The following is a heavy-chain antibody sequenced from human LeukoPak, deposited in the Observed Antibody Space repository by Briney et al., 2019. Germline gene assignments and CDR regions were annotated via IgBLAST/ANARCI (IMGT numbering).Heavy chain of an antibody. J-gene: IGHJ4*02. CDR2: MKSNNGHT. D-gene: IGHD7-27*01. CDR1: GYSFASYS. Sequence: ASVKVSCKASGYSFASYSISWVRQAPGQGLEWMGWMKSNNGHTGYAQKFQGRVTMTRDTSISTAYMELSSLTFEDTAAYYCARGSPNWGMVGYWGQGTLVTVSS. V-gene: IGHV1-8*01. CDR3: ARGSPNWGMVGY.